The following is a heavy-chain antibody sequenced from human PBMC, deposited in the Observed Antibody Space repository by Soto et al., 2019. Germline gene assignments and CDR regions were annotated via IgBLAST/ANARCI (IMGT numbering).Heavy chain of an antibody. D-gene: IGHD5-12*01. J-gene: IGHJ4*02. CDR2: ISGSGGST. V-gene: IGHV3-23*01. Sequence: EVQLLESGGGLVQPGGSLRLSCAASGFTFSSYAMSWVRQAPGKGLEWVSAISGSGGSTYYADSVKGRFTISRDNSKNTLYLQMNSLRAEDTALYYCAKYQWLRSGHFDYWGQGTLVTVSS. CDR3: AKYQWLRSGHFDY. CDR1: GFTFSSYA.